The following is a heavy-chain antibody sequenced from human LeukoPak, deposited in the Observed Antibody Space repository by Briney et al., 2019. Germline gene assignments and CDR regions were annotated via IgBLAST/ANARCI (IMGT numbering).Heavy chain of an antibody. J-gene: IGHJ4*02. CDR2: IRYDGSNK. V-gene: IGHV3-30*02. D-gene: IGHD6-19*01. CDR3: ANIAVAGTSFDY. CDR1: GFTFSSYG. Sequence: GGSLRLSCAASGFTFSSYGMHWVRQTPGKGLEWAAFIRYDGSNKYYADSVKGRFTISRDNSKNTLYLQMNSLRAEDTAVYYCANIAVAGTSFDYWGQGTLVTVSS.